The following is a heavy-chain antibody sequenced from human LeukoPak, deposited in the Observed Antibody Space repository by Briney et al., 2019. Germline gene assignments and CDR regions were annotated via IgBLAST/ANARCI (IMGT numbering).Heavy chain of an antibody. CDR3: ARGIQLWHNKDAFDI. J-gene: IGHJ3*02. Sequence: SETLSLTCTVSGGSISSYYWGWIRQPAGKGLEWIGRIYTSGSTNYNPSLKSRVTMSVDTSKNQFSLKLSSVTAADTAVYYCARGIQLWHNKDAFDIWGQGTMVTVSS. CDR2: IYTSGST. D-gene: IGHD5-18*01. V-gene: IGHV4-4*07. CDR1: GGSISSYY.